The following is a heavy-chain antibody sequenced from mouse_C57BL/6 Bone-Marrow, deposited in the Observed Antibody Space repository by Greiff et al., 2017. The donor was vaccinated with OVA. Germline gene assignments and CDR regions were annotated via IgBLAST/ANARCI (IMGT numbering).Heavy chain of an antibody. Sequence: QVQLKESGAELVKPGASVKISCKASGYAFSSYWMNWVKQRPGKGLEWIGQIYPGDGDTNYNGKFTGKATLTADKSSSTAYMQLSSLTSEDSAVYFCARSGIYYGNYVLAYWGQGTLVTVSA. CDR3: ARSGIYYGNYVLAY. V-gene: IGHV1-80*01. J-gene: IGHJ3*01. D-gene: IGHD2-1*01. CDR2: IYPGDGDT. CDR1: GYAFSSYW.